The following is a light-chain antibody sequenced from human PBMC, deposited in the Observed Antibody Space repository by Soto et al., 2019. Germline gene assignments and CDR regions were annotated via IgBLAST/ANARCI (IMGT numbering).Light chain of an antibody. J-gene: IGKJ1*01. CDR1: QSVNSDS. Sequence: EIVLTQSPGTLSLSPGEGATLSCRASQSVNSDSLAWYQQTPGQAPRLLMSGASTRATGIPDRFRGSGSGTDVTLTISRLEPADFAVYWCQQYGSSLTFGQGTKVEIK. CDR3: QQYGSSLT. CDR2: GAS. V-gene: IGKV3-20*01.